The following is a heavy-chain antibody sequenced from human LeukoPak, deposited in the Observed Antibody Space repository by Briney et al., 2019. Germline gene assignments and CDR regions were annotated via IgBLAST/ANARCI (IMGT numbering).Heavy chain of an antibody. Sequence: SETLSLTCTVSGGSINNSSYYWGWIRQPPGKGLEWIGSIYYTGSTNYNPSLKSRVTISVDTSKNQFSLKLISVTAADTAVYYCARGRSGIDAFDIWGQGTMVTVSS. D-gene: IGHD3-3*01. CDR1: GGSINNSSYY. CDR2: IYYTGST. CDR3: ARGRSGIDAFDI. V-gene: IGHV4-39*07. J-gene: IGHJ3*02.